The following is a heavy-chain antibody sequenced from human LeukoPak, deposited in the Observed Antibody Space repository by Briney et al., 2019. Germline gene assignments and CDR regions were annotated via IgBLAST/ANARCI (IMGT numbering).Heavy chain of an antibody. CDR3: ARGLNDILTGYPSAFDI. V-gene: IGHV4-39*07. D-gene: IGHD3-9*01. J-gene: IGHJ3*02. Sequence: SETLSLTCTVSGGSISSSSYYWGWIRQPPGKGLEWIGSIYYSGSTYYNPSLKSRVTISVDTSKNQLSLKLSSVTAADTAVYYCARGLNDILTGYPSAFDIWGQGTMVTVSS. CDR1: GGSISSSSYY. CDR2: IYYSGST.